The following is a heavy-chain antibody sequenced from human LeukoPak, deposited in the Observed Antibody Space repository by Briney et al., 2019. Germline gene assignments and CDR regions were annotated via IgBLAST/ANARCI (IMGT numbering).Heavy chain of an antibody. V-gene: IGHV4-4*07. CDR1: GGSISSYY. CDR2: IYTSGST. D-gene: IGHD2-2*01. Sequence: SETLSLTCTVSGGSISSYYWSWIRQPAGKGLEWIGRIYTSGSTNYNPSLKSRVTMSVDTSKNQFSLKLSSVTAADTAVYYCARDVVMPAVNFRFYYYGMDVWGQGTTVTVSS. J-gene: IGHJ6*02. CDR3: ARDVVMPAVNFRFYYYGMDV.